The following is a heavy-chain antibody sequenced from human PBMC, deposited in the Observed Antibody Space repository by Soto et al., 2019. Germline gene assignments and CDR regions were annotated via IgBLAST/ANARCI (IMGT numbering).Heavy chain of an antibody. J-gene: IGHJ4*02. CDR3: AKDHRNGGSRVDY. CDR2: ISYDGSST. CDR1: RFSFRAHG. V-gene: IGHV3-30*18. Sequence: QVQLVESGGGVVQPGRSLRLSCAASRFSFRAHGMHWVRQAPGKGLEWVAVISYDGSSTYYADSVKGRFTISRDNSNNALYLQMSNLRPEDTAVYFCAKDHRNGGSRVDYWGQGTLVTVS. D-gene: IGHD2-15*01.